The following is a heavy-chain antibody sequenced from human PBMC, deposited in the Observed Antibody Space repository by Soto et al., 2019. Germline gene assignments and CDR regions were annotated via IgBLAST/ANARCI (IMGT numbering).Heavy chain of an antibody. V-gene: IGHV3-73*01. D-gene: IGHD3-3*01. CDR2: IRSKANSYAT. Sequence: GGSLRLSCAASGFTFSGSAMHWVRQASGKGLEWVGRIRSKANSYATAYAASVKGRFTISRDDSKNTAYLQMNSLKTEDTAVYYCTRRRERGRDWSGYYSLHYYGMDVWGQGTTVTVSS. CDR1: GFTFSGSA. CDR3: TRRRERGRDWSGYYSLHYYGMDV. J-gene: IGHJ6*02.